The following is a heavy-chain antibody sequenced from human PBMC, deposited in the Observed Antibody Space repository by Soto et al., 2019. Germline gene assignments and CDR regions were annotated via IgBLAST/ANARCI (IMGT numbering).Heavy chain of an antibody. Sequence: QVQLVESGGGVAQPGRSLRLSCAASGFTFSSYGMHWVRQAPGKGLEWVPVISYDGINKYYADSVKGRFTISRDNSKNTLYLQMNSLRAEDTAVYYCAKSVYNWNDGFFDYWGQGTLVTVSS. D-gene: IGHD1-1*01. CDR3: AKSVYNWNDGFFDY. V-gene: IGHV3-30*18. J-gene: IGHJ4*02. CDR1: GFTFSSYG. CDR2: ISYDGINK.